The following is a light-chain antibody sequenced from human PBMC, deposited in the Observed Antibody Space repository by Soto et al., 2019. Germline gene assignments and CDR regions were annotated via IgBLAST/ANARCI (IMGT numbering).Light chain of an antibody. Sequence: DIVMTQSPDSLAVSLGERATINCKSSQSVLYSLDNKNYLAWYQQKPGQPPKLLIYWASTRESGVPDRFSGSGSGTDFTLTISSLQAEDVAVYYCQQYYTTPLTCGPGTKVDIK. CDR3: QQYYTTPLT. V-gene: IGKV4-1*01. CDR2: WAS. CDR1: QSVLYSLDNKNY. J-gene: IGKJ3*01.